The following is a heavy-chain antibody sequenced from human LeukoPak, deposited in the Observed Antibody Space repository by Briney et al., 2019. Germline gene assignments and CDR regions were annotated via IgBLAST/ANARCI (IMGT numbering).Heavy chain of an antibody. D-gene: IGHD6-19*01. CDR3: ARVVAGNWFDP. J-gene: IGHJ5*02. V-gene: IGHV1-2*02. Sequence: ASVKVSCKASGYTFTGYYMHWVRQAPGQGLKWMGWINPNNGRTNYAQKFQGRVTMTRDTSITTAYMELSRLRSDDTAVYYCARVVAGNWFDPWGQGTLVTVSP. CDR1: GYTFTGYY. CDR2: INPNNGRT.